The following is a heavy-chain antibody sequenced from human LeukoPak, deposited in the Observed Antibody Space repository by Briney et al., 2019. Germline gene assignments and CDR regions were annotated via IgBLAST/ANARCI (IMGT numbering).Heavy chain of an antibody. V-gene: IGHV3-7*01. CDR2: IKQDGSEK. CDR3: ARVQVAYSSGWYRPRDYYYGMDV. Sequence: PGGSLRLSCAASGFTFSSYWMSWVRQAPGKGLEWVANIKQDGSEKYYVDSVKGRFTISRDNAKNSLCLQMNSLRAEDTAVYYCARVQVAYSSGWYRPRDYYYGMDVWGQGTTVTVSS. J-gene: IGHJ6*02. CDR1: GFTFSSYW. D-gene: IGHD6-19*01.